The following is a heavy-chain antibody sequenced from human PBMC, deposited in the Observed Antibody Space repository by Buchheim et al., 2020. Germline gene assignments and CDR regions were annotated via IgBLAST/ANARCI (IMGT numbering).Heavy chain of an antibody. CDR3: AREGYSYVYGMDV. CDR1: GFTFSIYE. D-gene: IGHD5-18*01. V-gene: IGHV3-48*03. J-gene: IGHJ6*02. Sequence: EVQLVESGGGLVQPGGSLRLSCESSGFTFSIYEMNWVRQAPGKGLEWLSYIDSSGSTIYYAGSVQGRFTISRDNVKNSLFLQMNSLRAEDTAVYYCAREGYSYVYGMDVWGQGTT. CDR2: IDSSGSTI.